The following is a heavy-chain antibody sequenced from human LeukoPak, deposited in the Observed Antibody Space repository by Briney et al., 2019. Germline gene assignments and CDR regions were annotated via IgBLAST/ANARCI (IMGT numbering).Heavy chain of an antibody. CDR3: ARPPHYYDSGNYPNFYHYYMDV. CDR2: IYPGDSDT. CDR1: GYNFTFYW. Sequence: GESLKISCKGSGYNFTFYWIGWVRQMPGKGLEWMGIIYPGDSDTRHSPSFQGQVTISADKSISTASLQWSSLEASDTAMYYCARPPHYYDSGNYPNFYHYYMDVWGKGTTVTVSS. V-gene: IGHV5-51*01. D-gene: IGHD3-10*01. J-gene: IGHJ6*03.